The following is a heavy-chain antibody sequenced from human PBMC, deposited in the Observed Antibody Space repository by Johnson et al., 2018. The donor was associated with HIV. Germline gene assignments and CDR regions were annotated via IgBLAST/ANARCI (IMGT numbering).Heavy chain of an antibody. CDR1: GFTFSSYG. V-gene: IGHV3-30*02. CDR2: IRYDGSNK. CDR3: ARGDGSSLDAFDI. Sequence: QVQLVESGGGVVQPGGSLRLSCAASGFTFSSYGMHWVRQAPGKGLEWVAFIRYDGSNKYYADSVKGRFTISRDNAKNTLYLQMNSLRAEDTAVYYCARGDGSSLDAFDIWGQGTMVSVSS. J-gene: IGHJ3*02. D-gene: IGHD2-15*01.